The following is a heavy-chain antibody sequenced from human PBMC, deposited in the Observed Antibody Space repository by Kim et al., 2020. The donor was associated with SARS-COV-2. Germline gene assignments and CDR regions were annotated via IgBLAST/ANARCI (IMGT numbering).Heavy chain of an antibody. Sequence: GGSLRLSCAASGFSLINYWMHWVRQAPGKGLVWVSRINGDGSSTSYADSVKGRFTISRDSAKNTLYLQMNRLRVEDTALYYCVRGYYDSSGYYYFDNWGQGTPVTVSS. J-gene: IGHJ4*02. D-gene: IGHD3-22*01. CDR1: GFSLINYW. CDR2: INGDGSST. CDR3: VRGYYDSSGYYYFDN. V-gene: IGHV3-74*01.